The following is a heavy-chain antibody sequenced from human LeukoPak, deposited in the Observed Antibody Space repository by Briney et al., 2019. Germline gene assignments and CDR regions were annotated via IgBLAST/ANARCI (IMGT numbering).Heavy chain of an antibody. CDR2: INPKSGGT. V-gene: IGHV1-2*02. J-gene: IGHJ5*02. D-gene: IGHD3-10*01. CDR3: ARDQWFGESSNWFDP. Sequence: GASVKVTFMVSGYTFTGYFMHWVRQAPGQGRERMGWINPKSGGTDYVQKFQGRVTMTRDTSISTAYMELSRLRSDDTAVYYCARDQWFGESSNWFDPWGQGTLVTVSS. CDR1: GYTFTGYF.